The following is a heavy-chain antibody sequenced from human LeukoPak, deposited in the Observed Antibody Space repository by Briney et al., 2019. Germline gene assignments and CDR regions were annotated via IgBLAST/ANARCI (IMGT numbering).Heavy chain of an antibody. CDR2: ISGSGDRT. CDR1: GFTFSDFY. CDR3: AREILAPGKTHDY. V-gene: IGHV3-11*04. J-gene: IGHJ4*02. Sequence: PGGSLRLSCAASGFTFSDFYMTWIRQAPGKGLEWVSGISGSGDRTYYEDSVKGRFTISRDNAKNTLFLQMSSLRAEDTAVYFCAREILAPGKTHDYWGQGTLVTVSS.